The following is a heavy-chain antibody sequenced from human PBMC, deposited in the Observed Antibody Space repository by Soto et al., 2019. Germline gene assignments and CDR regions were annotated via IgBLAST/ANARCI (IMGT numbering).Heavy chain of an antibody. CDR2: IYNSGDT. CDR3: ARDRDYETDGDDFDC. J-gene: IGHJ4*02. Sequence: PSETLSLTCTVSGGSISSYYWTWVRQPAGKGLEWIGRIYNSGDTNYNPSLKSRVTMSVDASKNQFSLKLSSVTAADTAVYYCARDRDYETDGDDFDCWGQGTLVTVLL. D-gene: IGHD2-8*01. CDR1: GGSISSYY. V-gene: IGHV4-4*07.